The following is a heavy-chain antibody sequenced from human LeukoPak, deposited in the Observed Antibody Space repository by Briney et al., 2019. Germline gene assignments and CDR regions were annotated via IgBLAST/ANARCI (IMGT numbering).Heavy chain of an antibody. V-gene: IGHV4-34*01. J-gene: IGHJ4*02. CDR1: GGSFSGYY. D-gene: IGHD1-26*01. Sequence: SETLSLTCAVYGGSFSGYYWSWIRQPPGKGLEWIGEINHSGSTNYNPSLESRVTISVDTSKNQFSLKLSSVTAADTAVYYCARLRSWESLGYWGQGTLVTVSS. CDR3: ARLRSWESLGY. CDR2: INHSGST.